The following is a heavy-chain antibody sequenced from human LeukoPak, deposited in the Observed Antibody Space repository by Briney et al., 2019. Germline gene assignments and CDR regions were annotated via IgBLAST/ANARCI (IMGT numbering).Heavy chain of an antibody. J-gene: IGHJ6*02. CDR2: INSDGSEG. Sequence: GGSLRLSCAVSGFTFSGFWMSWSRQAPGKGLEWVASINSDGSEGYYADVVKGRFTISRDNAKNSLYLQINSLRAEDTAVYYCARGAVAGTDYYYGMDVWGQGTTVTVSS. V-gene: IGHV3-7*03. CDR1: GFTFSGFW. CDR3: ARGAVAGTDYYYGMDV. D-gene: IGHD6-19*01.